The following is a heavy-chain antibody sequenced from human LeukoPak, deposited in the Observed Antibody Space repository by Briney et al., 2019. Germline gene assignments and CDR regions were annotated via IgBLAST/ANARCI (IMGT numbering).Heavy chain of an antibody. Sequence: HPRGSLRLSCAASGFTVSSNYMSWVRQAPGKGLEWVSVIYSGGSTYYADSVKGRFTISRDNSKNTLYLQMNSLRAEDTAVYYCARDGANFAFDIWGQGTMVTVSS. CDR1: GFTVSSNY. D-gene: IGHD3-16*01. V-gene: IGHV3-66*01. CDR2: IYSGGST. CDR3: ARDGANFAFDI. J-gene: IGHJ3*02.